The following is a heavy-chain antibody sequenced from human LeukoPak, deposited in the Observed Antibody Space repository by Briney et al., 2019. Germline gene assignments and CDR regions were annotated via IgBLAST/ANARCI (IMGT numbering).Heavy chain of an antibody. J-gene: IGHJ5*02. CDR3: ARGNPLRYFDWFVGGWFDP. Sequence: SETLSLTCAVYGVSFSGYYWSWLRQPPGKGLEWIGEINHSGSTNYNPSLKSRVTISVDTSKNQFSLKLSSVTAADTAVYYCARGNPLRYFDWFVGGWFDPWGQGTLVTVSS. CDR2: INHSGST. V-gene: IGHV4-34*01. CDR1: GVSFSGYY. D-gene: IGHD3-9*01.